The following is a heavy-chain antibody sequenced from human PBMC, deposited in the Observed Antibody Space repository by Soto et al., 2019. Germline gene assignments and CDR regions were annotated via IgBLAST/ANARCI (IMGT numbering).Heavy chain of an antibody. CDR1: GFTFSSYG. V-gene: IGHV3-30*18. D-gene: IGHD2-15*01. J-gene: IGHJ6*03. Sequence: PGGSLRLSCAASGFTFSSYGMHWVRQAPGKGLEWVAVISYDGSNKYYADSVKGRFTISRDNSKNTLYLQMNSLRAEDTAVYYCAKAYCSGGSCYLMDVWGKGTTVTVSS. CDR2: ISYDGSNK. CDR3: AKAYCSGGSCYLMDV.